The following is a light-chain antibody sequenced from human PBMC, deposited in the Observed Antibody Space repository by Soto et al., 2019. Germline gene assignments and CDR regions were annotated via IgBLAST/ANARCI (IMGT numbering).Light chain of an antibody. Sequence: QSALTQPRSVSGSPGQSVTISCTGTSSDVGAYNFVSWYQQHPGKAPKLMIYDVSKRPSGVPVRFSGSKSGNTASLTISGLQAEDEADYYCGSYAGSYTWVFGTGTKLTVL. CDR3: GSYAGSYTWV. CDR2: DVS. J-gene: IGLJ1*01. CDR1: SSDVGAYNF. V-gene: IGLV2-11*01.